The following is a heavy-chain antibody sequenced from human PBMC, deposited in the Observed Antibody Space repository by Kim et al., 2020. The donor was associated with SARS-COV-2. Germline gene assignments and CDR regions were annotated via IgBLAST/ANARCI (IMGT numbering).Heavy chain of an antibody. Sequence: SVKVSCKASGGTFSSYAISWVRQAPGQGLEWMGGIIPIFGTANYAQKFQGRVTITADESTSTAYMELSSLRSEDTAVYYCARDRVATIGGSNWFDPWGQGTLVTVSS. CDR1: GGTFSSYA. CDR3: ARDRVATIGGSNWFDP. D-gene: IGHD5-12*01. CDR2: IIPIFGTA. V-gene: IGHV1-69*13. J-gene: IGHJ5*02.